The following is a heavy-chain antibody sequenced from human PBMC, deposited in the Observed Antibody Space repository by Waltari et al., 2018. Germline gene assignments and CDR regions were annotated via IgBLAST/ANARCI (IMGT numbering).Heavy chain of an antibody. CDR1: GFTFDDYA. V-gene: IGHV3-9*01. D-gene: IGHD6-13*01. Sequence: EVQLVESGGGLVQPGRSLRLSCAASGFTFDDYAMPWVRQAPGKGLEWVSGISWNSGSIGYADSVKGRFTISRDNAKNSLYLQMNSLRAEDTALYYCAKDAWGSSWYGAIEYWGQGTLVTVSS. CDR2: ISWNSGSI. CDR3: AKDAWGSSWYGAIEY. J-gene: IGHJ4*02.